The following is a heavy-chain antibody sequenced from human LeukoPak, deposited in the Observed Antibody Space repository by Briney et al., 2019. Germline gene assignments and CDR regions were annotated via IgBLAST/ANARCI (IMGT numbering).Heavy chain of an antibody. V-gene: IGHV1-2*02. Sequence: ASVKVSCKASGYTFTGYYTHWVRQAPGQGLEWMRWINPNSGGTNYAQKFQGRVTMTRDTSISTAYMELSRLRSDDTAVYYCARLLISSGWSKYFDYWGQGTLVTVSS. CDR3: ARLLISSGWSKYFDY. D-gene: IGHD6-19*01. J-gene: IGHJ4*02. CDR2: INPNSGGT. CDR1: GYTFTGYY.